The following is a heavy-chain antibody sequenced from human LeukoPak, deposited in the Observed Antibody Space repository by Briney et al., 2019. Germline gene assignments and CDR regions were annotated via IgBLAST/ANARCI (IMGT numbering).Heavy chain of an antibody. J-gene: IGHJ4*02. Sequence: SETLSLTRTVSGGSISSGGFYWTWIRQHPGKGLEWIGYVYHTGSTIYTPSLKSRLTMSVDTSKNQFSLKLSSVTAADTAVYYCVKGTPFDYWGQGILVTVSS. CDR2: VYHTGST. V-gene: IGHV4-31*03. CDR1: GGSISSGGFY. CDR3: VKGTPFDY.